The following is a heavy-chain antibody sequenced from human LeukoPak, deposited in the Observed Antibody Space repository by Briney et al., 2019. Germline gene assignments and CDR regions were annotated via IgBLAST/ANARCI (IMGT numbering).Heavy chain of an antibody. D-gene: IGHD3-10*01. V-gene: IGHV3-23*01. J-gene: IGHJ5*02. Sequence: GGSLRLSCAASGFTFSRYWMSWVRQAPGKGLEWVSAISGSGGSTYYADSVKGRFTISRDNSKNTLYLQMNSLRAEDTAVYYCAKSAYGSRGGWFDPWGQGTLVTVSS. CDR1: GFTFSRYW. CDR2: ISGSGGST. CDR3: AKSAYGSRGGWFDP.